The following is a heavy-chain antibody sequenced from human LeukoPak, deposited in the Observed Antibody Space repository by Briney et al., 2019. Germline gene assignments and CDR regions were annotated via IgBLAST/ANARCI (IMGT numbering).Heavy chain of an antibody. D-gene: IGHD1-26*01. CDR3: ARERYSRKDNDALDL. CDR2: ITSTTSQM. J-gene: IGHJ3*01. Sequence: PGGSLRLSCAASGFTFSDHYMHWVRQAPGKGLEWVSYITSTTSQMYYTDSVKGRFTISRDNSKNSVHLQMNSLRAEDTAVYYCARERYSRKDNDALDLWGQGTMVTVSA. V-gene: IGHV3-69-1*01. CDR1: GFTFSDHY.